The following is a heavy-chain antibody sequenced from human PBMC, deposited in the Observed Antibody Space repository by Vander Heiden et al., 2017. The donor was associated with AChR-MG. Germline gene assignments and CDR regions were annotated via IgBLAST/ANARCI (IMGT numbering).Heavy chain of an antibody. CDR3: TAAGNMSDY. Sequence: EVQLVESGGRLVKPGRSLRLSCTASGFTFGDYAMSWFRQAPGKGLEWVGFIRSKAYGGTTEYAASVKGRFTISRDDSKSIAYLQMNSLKTEDTAVYYFTAAGNMSDYWGQGPLVTVSS. CDR1: GFTFGDYA. V-gene: IGHV3-49*05. J-gene: IGHJ4*02. CDR2: IRSKAYGGTT. D-gene: IGHD3-10*01.